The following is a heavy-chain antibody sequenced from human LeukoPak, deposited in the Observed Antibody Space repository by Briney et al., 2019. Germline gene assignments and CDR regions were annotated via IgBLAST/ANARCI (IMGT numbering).Heavy chain of an antibody. D-gene: IGHD1-26*01. V-gene: IGHV1-8*03. Sequence: GASVKDSCKPSGYTFTNYDLNWVRQATGQGLEWMGWMNPDSGNTGYAQKFQGRVTITMNTSISTTYMELSSLRSEDAAVYYCARVSGELLAYAFDIWGQGTTVTVAS. CDR3: ARVSGELLAYAFDI. J-gene: IGHJ3*02. CDR2: MNPDSGNT. CDR1: GYTFTNYD.